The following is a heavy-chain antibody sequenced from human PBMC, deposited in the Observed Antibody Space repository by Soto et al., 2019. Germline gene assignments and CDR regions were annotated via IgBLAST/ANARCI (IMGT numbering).Heavy chain of an antibody. CDR2: ISAHNGNT. D-gene: IGHD1-1*01. V-gene: IGHV1-18*01. Sequence: QVHLVQSGAEVKKPGASVKVSCKGSGYIFTTYGITWVRQAPGQGLEWMGWISAHNGNTNYAQKLQGRVTVTRDTSMSTASMELRHLRSDATAVYSRARGRYGDYWGQGALVTVSS. CDR1: GYIFTTYG. J-gene: IGHJ4*02. CDR3: ARGRYGDY.